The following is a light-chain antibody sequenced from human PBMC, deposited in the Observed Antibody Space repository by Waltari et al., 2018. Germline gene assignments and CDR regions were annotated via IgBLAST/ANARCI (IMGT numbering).Light chain of an antibody. CDR3: QHYVSLPVT. CDR2: GAS. J-gene: IGKJ1*01. Sequence: EIVLTQSPGTVSLSPGDRATLSCRSSQRVSSALAWYQQNPGQAPRLLIYGASNRATGIPDRFSGSGSGTDFSLIISRLEPEDFAVYYCQHYVSLPVTFGQGTKVEIK. V-gene: IGKV3-20*01. CDR1: QRVSSA.